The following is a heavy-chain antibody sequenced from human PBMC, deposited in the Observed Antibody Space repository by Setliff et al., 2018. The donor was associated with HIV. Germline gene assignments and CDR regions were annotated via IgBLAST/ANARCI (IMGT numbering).Heavy chain of an antibody. CDR1: GASISSGGYY. J-gene: IGHJ6*03. V-gene: IGHV4-31*03. Sequence: SETLSLTCTVSGASISSGGYYWSWIRQHPGKGLEWIGYIYYSGSTYYNPSLKSRVSMSVDTSENQFSLKLSSVTAADTAVYYCARGTVWGYMDVWGKGTTVTVSS. D-gene: IGHD3-16*01. CDR3: ARGTVWGYMDV. CDR2: IYYSGST.